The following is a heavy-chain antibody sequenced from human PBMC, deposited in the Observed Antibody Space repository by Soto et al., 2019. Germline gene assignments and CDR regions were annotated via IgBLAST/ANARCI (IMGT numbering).Heavy chain of an antibody. CDR1: GFTFSNYW. V-gene: IGHV3-74*01. J-gene: IGHJ4*02. D-gene: IGHD6-13*01. CDR3: ARSSSWYDY. CDR2: INIDGSST. Sequence: GESLKISCAVSGFTFSNYWMHWVRQAPGKGLMWVSRINIDGSSTRYADSVKGRFTISRDNAKNTLYLQMNSLRAEDTAVYYCARSSSWYDYWGQGTLVTVSS.